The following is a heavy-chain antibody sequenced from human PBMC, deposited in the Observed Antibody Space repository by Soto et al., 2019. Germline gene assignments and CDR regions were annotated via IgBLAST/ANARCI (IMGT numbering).Heavy chain of an antibody. D-gene: IGHD6-13*01. V-gene: IGHV1-18*01. Sequence: SSKCSGYPLTTYGISCMRQAPGQGLEWMGWISAYNGNTNYAQKLQGRVTMTTDTSTSTAYMELRSLRSDDTAVYYCSRQQLPYYGMDGWGQGTTVTVS. CDR3: SRQQLPYYGMDG. J-gene: IGHJ6*02. CDR1: GYPLTTYG. CDR2: ISAYNGNT.